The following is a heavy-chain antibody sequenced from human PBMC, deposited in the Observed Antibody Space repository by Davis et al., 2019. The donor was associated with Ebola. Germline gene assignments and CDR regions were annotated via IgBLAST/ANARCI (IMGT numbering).Heavy chain of an antibody. D-gene: IGHD3-22*01. J-gene: IGHJ4*02. CDR3: AKQESLYGSSDY. V-gene: IGHV5-51*01. Sequence: GESLKISCKGSGYSFPAYWIGWVRQMPGKGLEWMGIIYPGDSDTRYSPSFEGQVTISVDRSISTAYLQWSSLKASDTAMYYCAKQESLYGSSDYWGQGTLVTVSS. CDR1: GYSFPAYW. CDR2: IYPGDSDT.